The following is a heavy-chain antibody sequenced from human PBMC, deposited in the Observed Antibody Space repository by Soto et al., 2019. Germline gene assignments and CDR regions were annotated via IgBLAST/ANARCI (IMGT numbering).Heavy chain of an antibody. J-gene: IGHJ4*02. CDR3: AQTTGWPGFDY. V-gene: IGHV4-59*01. Sequence: QVQLQESGPGLVKPSETMSLTCTASGASISNKYWNWIRQPPGKGLEWIGHIYNGERTNYNPSLKSRFTISVDTSKNQFSLKLGSVTAADTAVYYCAQTTGWPGFDYWGQGILVTVSS. D-gene: IGHD6-19*01. CDR2: IYNGERT. CDR1: GASISNKY.